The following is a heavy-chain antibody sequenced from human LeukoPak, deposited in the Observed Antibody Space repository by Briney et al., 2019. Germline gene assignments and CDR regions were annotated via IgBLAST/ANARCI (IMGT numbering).Heavy chain of an antibody. CDR2: IWDEVGNK. J-gene: IGHJ6*02. D-gene: IGHD5/OR15-5a*01. V-gene: IGHV3-33*01. CDR3: ARDPAPPSVSQVYGMDV. CDR1: GFTFSSYG. Sequence: RRSLRLSCAASGFTFSSYGMHGVRQAPAKGREWVAVIWDEVGNKYYADSVKGRFTISRDNSKNTLYLKMNCLRAEDTAVDYCARDPAPPSVSQVYGMDVWGQGTTVTVSS.